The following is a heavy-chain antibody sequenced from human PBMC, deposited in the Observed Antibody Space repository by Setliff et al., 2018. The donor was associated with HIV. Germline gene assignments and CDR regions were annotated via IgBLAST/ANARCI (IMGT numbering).Heavy chain of an antibody. D-gene: IGHD5-12*01. Sequence: GGSLRLSCAASGFTFSDYSMSWVRQAPGKGLEWVSYISSSSSTIYYADSVKGRFTISRDNAKNSLYLQMNSLRAEDTAAYYCARGIYTGYDHFDHWGQGTLVTVSS. CDR3: ARGIYTGYDHFDH. CDR2: ISSSSSTI. V-gene: IGHV3-48*01. CDR1: GFTFSDYS. J-gene: IGHJ4*02.